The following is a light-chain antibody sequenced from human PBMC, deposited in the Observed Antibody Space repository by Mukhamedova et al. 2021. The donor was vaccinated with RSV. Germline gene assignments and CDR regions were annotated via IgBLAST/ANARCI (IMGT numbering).Light chain of an antibody. CDR3: LQHNTYPLT. V-gene: IGKV1-17*01. J-gene: IGKJ1*01. Sequence: WYQRRVHGRAPDRLIYTASTLQGGGPSRFSGSGSGTEFTLTISSLQPEDFATYYCLQHNTYPLTFGQGTKVEIK. CDR2: TAS.